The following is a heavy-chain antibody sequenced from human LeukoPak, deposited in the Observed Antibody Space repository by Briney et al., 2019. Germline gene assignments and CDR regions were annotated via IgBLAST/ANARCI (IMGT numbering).Heavy chain of an antibody. D-gene: IGHD6-13*01. CDR1: GYTFTSYY. J-gene: IGHJ4*02. V-gene: IGHV1-46*01. CDR2: INPSGGST. Sequence: GASVKVSCKASGYTFTSYYMHWVRQAPGQGLEWMGIINPSGGSTSYAQKLQGRVTMTTDTSTSTAYMELRSLRSDDTAVYYCARGPHLISSSWYLYYFDYWGQGTLVTVSS. CDR3: ARGPHLISSSWYLYYFDY.